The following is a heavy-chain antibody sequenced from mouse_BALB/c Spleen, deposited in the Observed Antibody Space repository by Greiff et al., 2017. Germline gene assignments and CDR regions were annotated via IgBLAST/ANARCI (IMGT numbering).Heavy chain of an antibody. D-gene: IGHD1-2*01. CDR1: GFTFSSYG. J-gene: IGHJ2*01. CDR3: ARENSLLRLLYYFDY. CDR2: INSNGGST. Sequence: DVKLVESGGGLVQPGGSLKLSCAASGFTFSSYGMSWVRQTPDKRLELVATINSNGGSTYYPDSVKGRFTISRDNAKNTLYLQMSSLKSEDTAMYYCARENSLLRLLYYFDYWGQGTTLTVSS. V-gene: IGHV5-6-3*01.